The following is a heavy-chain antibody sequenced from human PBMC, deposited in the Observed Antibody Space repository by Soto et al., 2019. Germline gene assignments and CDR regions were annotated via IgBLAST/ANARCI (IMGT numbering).Heavy chain of an antibody. V-gene: IGHV3-11*01. CDR2: ITSSGGST. CDR1: GFTFRNYY. D-gene: IGHD3-16*01. CDR3: ARDKYTNYVKYFDL. J-gene: IGHJ5*02. Sequence: QVQLVESGGGLVKPGGSLRLSCAASGFTFRNYYMTWMRQTPGKGLEWISTITSSGGSTYYAASVKGRVTISRDNANNSLYLQMTALRAEDTALYYCARDKYTNYVKYFDLWGQGTLVTVSS.